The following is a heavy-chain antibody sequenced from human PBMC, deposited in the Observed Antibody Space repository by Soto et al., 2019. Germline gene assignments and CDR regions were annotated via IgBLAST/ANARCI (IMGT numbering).Heavy chain of an antibody. CDR1: GGSISSGGYY. J-gene: IGHJ5*01. CDR3: AGRQRTVFYF. CDR2: IYYSGST. D-gene: IGHD6-25*01. V-gene: IGHV4-31*03. Sequence: PSETLSLTCTVSGGSISSGGYYWSWIRQHPGKGLEWIGYIYYSGSTYYNPSLKSRVTISVDTSKNQISLKLSSVTAADTAVYYCAGRQRTVFYFRAQDTLVPVSA.